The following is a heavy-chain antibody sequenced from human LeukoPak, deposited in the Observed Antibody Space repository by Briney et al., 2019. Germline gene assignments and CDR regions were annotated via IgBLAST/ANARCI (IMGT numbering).Heavy chain of an antibody. CDR2: VRNDGSNE. CDR1: GFVLSDYG. Sequence: GGSLRLSCAASGFVLSDYGMHWVRQAPGKGLEWVAFVRNDGSNEYYVGSVKGRFTISRDKSKNTLYLQMNSPRAEDTAVYSCAKESDSGYHSEGPKNWGLGTLVTVPS. V-gene: IGHV3-30*02. J-gene: IGHJ4*02. D-gene: IGHD5-12*01. CDR3: AKESDSGYHSEGPKN.